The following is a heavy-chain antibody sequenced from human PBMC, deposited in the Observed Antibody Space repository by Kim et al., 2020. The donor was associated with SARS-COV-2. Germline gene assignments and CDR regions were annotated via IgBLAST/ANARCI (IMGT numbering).Heavy chain of an antibody. CDR3: ASAPYLRWGFDY. V-gene: IGHV4-34*01. J-gene: IGHJ4*02. D-gene: IGHD3-16*01. Sequence: NTNPSRKSRVTLAVDTSKYQFSLKLSSVTAADTAVYYCASAPYLRWGFDYWGQGTLVTVSS.